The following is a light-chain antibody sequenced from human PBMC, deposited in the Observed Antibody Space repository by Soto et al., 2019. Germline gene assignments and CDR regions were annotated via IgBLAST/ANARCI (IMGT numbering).Light chain of an antibody. J-gene: IGLJ1*01. CDR1: SSDVGAYNY. CDR3: SSYTNTVTEV. CDR2: EVS. Sequence: QSALTQPASVSGSPGQSITISCTGTSSDVGAYNYVSWYQQHPGKAPKLMIYEVSNRPSEISNRFSGSESGNTASLTISGLQAEDEADYYCSSYTNTVTEVFGTGTKLTVL. V-gene: IGLV2-14*01.